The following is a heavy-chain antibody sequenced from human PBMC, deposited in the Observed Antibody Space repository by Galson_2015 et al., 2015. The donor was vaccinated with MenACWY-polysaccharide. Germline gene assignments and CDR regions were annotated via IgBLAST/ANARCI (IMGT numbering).Heavy chain of an antibody. J-gene: IGHJ3*02. CDR3: ARDFTVGLISSIVGAPDGDDAFDI. CDR1: GGSISSGSYY. Sequence: LSLTCTVSGGSISSGSYYWSWIRQPAGKGLEWIGRIYTSGSTNYNPSLKSRVTISVDTSKNQFSLKLSSVTAADTAVYYCARDFTVGLISSIVGAPDGDDAFDIWGQGTMVTVSS. D-gene: IGHD1-26*01. CDR2: IYTSGST. V-gene: IGHV4-61*02.